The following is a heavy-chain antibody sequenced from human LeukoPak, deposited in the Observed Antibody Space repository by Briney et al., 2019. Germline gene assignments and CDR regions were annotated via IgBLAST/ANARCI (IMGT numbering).Heavy chain of an antibody. CDR3: ARDHNGPYTFDY. CDR1: KITSSNYR. Sequence: GRSLRLSCVAAKITSSNYRIHWVRQAPGQWLEWVASISGSGTYMYYGDSVKGRFTISRDNAKNSLYLQMKSLRPEDTAVYYCARDHNGPYTFDYWGQGTLVTVSS. CDR2: ISGSGTYM. J-gene: IGHJ4*02. D-gene: IGHD2-2*02. V-gene: IGHV3-21*01.